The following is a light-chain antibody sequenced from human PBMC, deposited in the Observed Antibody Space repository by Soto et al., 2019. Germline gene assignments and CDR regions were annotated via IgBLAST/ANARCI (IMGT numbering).Light chain of an antibody. Sequence: SYELTQPPSVSVSPGQTASITCSGDKLGDKYACWYQQKPGQSPVLVIYQDSKRPSGIPERFSGSNSGNTATLTIGGTQAMDEADYYCQAWDSSTLVVFRGGTKLTVL. CDR3: QAWDSSTLVV. J-gene: IGLJ2*01. V-gene: IGLV3-1*01. CDR2: QDS. CDR1: KLGDKY.